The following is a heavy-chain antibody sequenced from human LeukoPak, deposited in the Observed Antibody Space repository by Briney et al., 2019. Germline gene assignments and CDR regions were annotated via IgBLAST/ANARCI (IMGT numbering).Heavy chain of an antibody. CDR3: AREHIGYSSGWSDY. CDR2: INHSGST. V-gene: IGHV4-34*01. CDR1: GGSFSGYY. D-gene: IGHD6-19*01. J-gene: IGHJ4*02. Sequence: PSETLSLTCAVYGGSFSGYYWSWVRQPPAKGLEWIGEINHSGSTNYNPSLKSRVTISVDTSKDQFSLKLSSVTAADTAVYYCAREHIGYSSGWSDYWGQGTLVTVSS.